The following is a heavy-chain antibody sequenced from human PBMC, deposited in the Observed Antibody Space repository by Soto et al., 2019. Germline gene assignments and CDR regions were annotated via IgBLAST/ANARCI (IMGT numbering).Heavy chain of an antibody. V-gene: IGHV4-59*01. CDR3: ARALLWFGELYFDY. D-gene: IGHD3-10*01. CDR1: RGSISSYY. CDR2: IYYSGST. J-gene: IGHJ4*02. Sequence: SATLSLTCAVSRGSISSYYWRWIRQPPGKGLEWIGYIYYSGSTNYNPSLKSRVTISVDTSKNQFSLKLSSVTAADTAVYYCARALLWFGELYFDYWGQGTLVTVSS.